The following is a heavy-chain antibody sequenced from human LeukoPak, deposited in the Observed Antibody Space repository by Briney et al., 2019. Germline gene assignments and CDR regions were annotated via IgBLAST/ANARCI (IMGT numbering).Heavy chain of an antibody. CDR1: GGSISSSSYF. J-gene: IGHJ4*02. V-gene: IGHV4-39*07. CDR2: FYYSGIT. CDR3: ARNLYSFDY. Sequence: SETLSLTCTVSGGSISSSSYFWGWIRQPPGKGLEWIGRFYYSGITYFNPSLKSRVTISGDTSKNQFSLKLSSVTAADTAVYYCARNLYSFDYWGQGTLVTVSS. D-gene: IGHD1-14*01.